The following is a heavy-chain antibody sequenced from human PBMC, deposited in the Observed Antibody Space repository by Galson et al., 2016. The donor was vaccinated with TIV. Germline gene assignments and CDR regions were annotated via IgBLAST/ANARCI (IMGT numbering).Heavy chain of an antibody. J-gene: IGHJ6*02. CDR1: GIIVSDNY. V-gene: IGHV3-66*02. Sequence: SLRLSCAGSGIIVSDNYISWVRQAPGKGLEWVSTIYSGGDTYYAASVKGRFTISRDTSRNTLHLQMTSLRAEDTAVYYCARDRYYDASGYYYHYYGLDVWGQGTTVTVSS. CDR3: ARDRYYDASGYYYHYYGLDV. D-gene: IGHD3-22*01. CDR2: IYSGGDT.